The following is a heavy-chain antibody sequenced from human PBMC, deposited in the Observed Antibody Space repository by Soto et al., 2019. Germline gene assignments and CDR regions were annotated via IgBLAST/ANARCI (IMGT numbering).Heavy chain of an antibody. V-gene: IGHV3-9*01. D-gene: IGHD2-2*01. CDR2: IGWHSGGI. Sequence: EVQLVESGGGLVQPGRSLRLSCAASGFTFDDYTMHWVRQAPGKCLEWVSGIGWHSGGITYADSVSGRFTISRDNAQTSLDLQMNSLRAEDTALYFCANTFCTSTSCYYALDIWSQGKMVIVSS. J-gene: IGHJ3*02. CDR3: ANTFCTSTSCYYALDI. CDR1: GFTFDDYT.